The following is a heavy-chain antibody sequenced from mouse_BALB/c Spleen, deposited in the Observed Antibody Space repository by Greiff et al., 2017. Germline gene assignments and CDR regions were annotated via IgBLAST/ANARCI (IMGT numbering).Heavy chain of an antibody. CDR1: GYTFTSYW. V-gene: IGHV1S22*01. D-gene: IGHD2-1*01. CDR3: TRGSYGNGFDY. CDR2: IYPGSGST. J-gene: IGHJ2*01. Sequence: LQQPGSELVRPGASVKLSCKASGYTFTSYWMPWVKQRPGQGLEWIGNIYPGSGSTNYDEKFKSKATLTVDTSSSTAYMQLSSLTSEDSAVYYCTRGSYGNGFDYWGQGTTLTVSS.